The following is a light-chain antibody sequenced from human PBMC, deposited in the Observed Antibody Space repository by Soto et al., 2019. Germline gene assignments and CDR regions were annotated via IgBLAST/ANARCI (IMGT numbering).Light chain of an antibody. J-gene: IGLJ3*02. Sequence: QTVVTQEPSLTVSPGGTVTLTCASSTGAVTRGYYPNWFQQKAGQAPRVLIYSTSNKHSWTPARFSGSLLGGKAALTLSGVQAEDQAEYYCLLFYGDALVFGGWTKLTVL. V-gene: IGLV7-43*01. CDR3: LLFYGDALV. CDR2: STS. CDR1: TGAVTRGYY.